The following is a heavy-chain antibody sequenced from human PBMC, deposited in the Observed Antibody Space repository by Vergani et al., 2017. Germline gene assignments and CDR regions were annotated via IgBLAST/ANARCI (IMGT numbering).Heavy chain of an antibody. J-gene: IGHJ6*02. CDR1: GGTFSSST. Sequence: QVQLVQSGAEVKKPGSSVKVSCKASGGTFSSSTISWVRQAPGQGLEWMGRIIPTLGIANYAQKFQGRVTITADKSTSTAYMELSSLRSEDTAVYYCARERDVDKAMVTGYYYGMDVWGQGTTVTVSS. CDR3: ARERDVDKAMVTGYYYGMDV. D-gene: IGHD5-18*01. V-gene: IGHV1-69*08. CDR2: IIPTLGIA.